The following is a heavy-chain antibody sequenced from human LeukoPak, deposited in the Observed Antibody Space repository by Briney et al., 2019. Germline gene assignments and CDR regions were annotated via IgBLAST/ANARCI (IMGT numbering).Heavy chain of an antibody. CDR1: GGTFSSYA. CDR3: AQTPVGNTAINWFDP. CDR2: IIPIFGTA. Sequence: SVKVSCKASGGTFSSYAISWVRQAPGQGLEWMGGIIPIFGTANYAQKFQGRVTITTDESTSTAYMELSSLRPEDTALYYCAQTPVGNTAINWFDPWGQGTLVTVSS. V-gene: IGHV1-69*05. J-gene: IGHJ5*02. D-gene: IGHD5-18*01.